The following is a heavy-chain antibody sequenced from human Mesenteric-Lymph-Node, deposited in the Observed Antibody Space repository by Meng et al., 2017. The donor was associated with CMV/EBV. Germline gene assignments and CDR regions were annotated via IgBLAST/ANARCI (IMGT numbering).Heavy chain of an antibody. CDR1: GYTFTSYY. CDR2: TNTYNGNT. V-gene: IGHV1-18*04. CDR3: ARSLSPDYFDY. Sequence: SCKASGYTFTSYYMHWVRQAPGQGLEWMGWTNTYNGNTNYAQKFQGRVTMTTDTSTSTAYMEVRSLKSDDSAVYYCARSLSPDYFDYWGQGTLVTVSS. J-gene: IGHJ4*02.